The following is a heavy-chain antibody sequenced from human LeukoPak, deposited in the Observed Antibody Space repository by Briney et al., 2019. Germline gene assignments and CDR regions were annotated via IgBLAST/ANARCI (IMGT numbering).Heavy chain of an antibody. Sequence: PSETLSLTCAVYGGSFSGYYWSWIRQPPGKGLEWIGEINHSGSTNYNPSLKSRVTISVDTSKNQFSLKLSSVTAADTAVYYCASLGSITGTNAGWFDPWGQGTLVTVSS. CDR3: ASLGSITGTNAGWFDP. CDR2: INHSGST. CDR1: GGSFSGYY. D-gene: IGHD1-20*01. J-gene: IGHJ5*02. V-gene: IGHV4-34*01.